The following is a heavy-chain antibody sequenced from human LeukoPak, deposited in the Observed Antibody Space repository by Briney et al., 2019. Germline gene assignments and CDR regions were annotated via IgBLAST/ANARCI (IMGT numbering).Heavy chain of an antibody. CDR3: AIQTRGYGGNSVSFDY. CDR2: IKQDGSEK. Sequence: GGSLRLSCAASGFTFSSYWMSWVRQAPGKGLEWVANIKQDGSEKYYVDSVKGRFTISRDNSKNTLYLQVNSLRAEDTAVYYCAIQTRGYGGNSVSFDYWGQGTLVTVSS. CDR1: GFTFSSYW. V-gene: IGHV3-7*03. D-gene: IGHD4-23*01. J-gene: IGHJ4*02.